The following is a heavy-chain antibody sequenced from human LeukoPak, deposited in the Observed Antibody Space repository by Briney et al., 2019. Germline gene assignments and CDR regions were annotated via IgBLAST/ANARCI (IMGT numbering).Heavy chain of an antibody. CDR1: GFTFSSYA. Sequence: GGSLRLSCAASGFTFSSYAMSWVRQAPGKGLEWVSAISGSGGSTYYADSVKGRFTISRDDSKNTLYLQMNSLRAEDTAVYYCAKESTGGWYAGTGLYFDYWGQGTLVTVSS. J-gene: IGHJ4*02. V-gene: IGHV3-23*01. CDR2: ISGSGGST. D-gene: IGHD6-19*01. CDR3: AKESTGGWYAGTGLYFDY.